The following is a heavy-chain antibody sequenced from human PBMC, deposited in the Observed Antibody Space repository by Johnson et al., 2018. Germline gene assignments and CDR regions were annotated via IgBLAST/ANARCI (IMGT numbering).Heavy chain of an antibody. Sequence: QVQLVQSGGGVVQPGRSLRLSCAASGFTFSSYSMHWVRQAPGKGLEWVAVIWYDGSNKYYADSVKGRFTISRDNSKNTRYLQMNSLRAEDTAVYYCASLRGDSSGWYYFDYGGQGTLVTVSS. CDR2: IWYDGSNK. CDR3: ASLRGDSSGWYYFDY. CDR1: GFTFSSYS. D-gene: IGHD6-19*01. J-gene: IGHJ4*02. V-gene: IGHV3-33*01.